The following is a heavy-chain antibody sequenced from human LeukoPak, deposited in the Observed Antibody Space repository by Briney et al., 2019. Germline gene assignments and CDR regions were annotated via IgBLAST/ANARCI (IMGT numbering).Heavy chain of an antibody. CDR3: ARHSYYGSKDAFDI. D-gene: IGHD3-10*01. CDR1: GCDFTNSW. CDR2: IYPGDSDT. V-gene: IGHV5-51*01. J-gene: IGHJ3*02. Sequence: GESLKISCKGSGCDFTNSWIAWVRQMPGKGLEWMGIIYPGDSDTRYSPFFQGQVTISADKSISTAYLQWSSLKASDTAMYYCARHSYYGSKDAFDIWGQGTMVTVSS.